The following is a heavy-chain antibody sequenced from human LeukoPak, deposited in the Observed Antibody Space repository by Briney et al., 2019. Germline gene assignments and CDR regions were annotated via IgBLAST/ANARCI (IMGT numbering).Heavy chain of an antibody. Sequence: ASVKVSCKASGYTFTGYYMHWVRQAPGQGLEWMGWINPNSGGTNYAQKFQGRVTMTRDTSIGTAYMELSRLRSDDTAVYYCARDFTEILLFPLYGMDVWGQGTTVTVSS. J-gene: IGHJ6*02. D-gene: IGHD3-10*01. CDR1: GYTFTGYY. CDR3: ARDFTEILLFPLYGMDV. V-gene: IGHV1-2*02. CDR2: INPNSGGT.